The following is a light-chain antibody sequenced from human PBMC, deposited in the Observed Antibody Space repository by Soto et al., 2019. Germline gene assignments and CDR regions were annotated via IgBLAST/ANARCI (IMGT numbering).Light chain of an antibody. Sequence: DIQLTQSPSSVSASVGDRVTITCRASQGISSWLAWYQQKPEKAPKVLIYDASILQSGAPSRFSGSGSGTDFTLTISSLQPEDFANDYCQQVKSYPLTFGGWTKVEI. CDR3: QQVKSYPLT. CDR1: QGISSW. V-gene: IGKV1-12*01. J-gene: IGKJ4*02. CDR2: DAS.